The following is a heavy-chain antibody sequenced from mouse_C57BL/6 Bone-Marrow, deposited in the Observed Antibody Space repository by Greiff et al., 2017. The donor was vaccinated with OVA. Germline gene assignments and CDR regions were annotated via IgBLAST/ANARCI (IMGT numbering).Heavy chain of an antibody. CDR2: IDPSDSYT. V-gene: IGHV1-50*01. CDR1: GYTFTSYW. CDR3: ASRSPIWSYYFDY. Sequence: QVQLQQPGAELVKPGASVKLSCKASGYTFTSYWMQWVKQRPGQGLDWIGEIDPSDSYTNYNQKFKGKATLTVDTSSSTAYMRLSSLTAEDSAVYYCASRSPIWSYYFDYWGQGTTLTVSS. J-gene: IGHJ2*01. D-gene: IGHD1-1*02.